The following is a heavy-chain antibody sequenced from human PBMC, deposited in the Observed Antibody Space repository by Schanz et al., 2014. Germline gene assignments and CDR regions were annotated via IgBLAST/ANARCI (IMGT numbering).Heavy chain of an antibody. CDR1: GYTFTGYY. CDR2: INPNSGAT. J-gene: IGHJ4*02. V-gene: IGHV1-2*06. D-gene: IGHD3-10*01. Sequence: QVQLVQSGAEVKKPGASVKVSCKASGYTFTGYYMHWVRQAPGQGLEWMGQINPNSGATIYAQNFQGRVTMTRDTSISTAYMELSRLRSDDTAVYYCARDRRLQRQSGWDYWGQGTLVTVSS. CDR3: ARDRRLQRQSGWDY.